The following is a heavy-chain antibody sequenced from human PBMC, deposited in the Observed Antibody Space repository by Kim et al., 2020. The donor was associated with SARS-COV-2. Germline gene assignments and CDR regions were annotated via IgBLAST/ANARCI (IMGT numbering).Heavy chain of an antibody. V-gene: IGHV4-59*08. D-gene: IGHD3-9*01. CDR2: IYYSGST. Sequence: SETLSLTCTVSGGSISSYYWSWIRQPPGKGLEWIGYIYYSGSTNYNPSLKSRVTISVDTSKNQFSLKLSSVTAADTAVYYCARQGKTYYDILTSYYLDYGMDVWGQGTTVTVSS. CDR1: GGSISSYY. J-gene: IGHJ6*02. CDR3: ARQGKTYYDILTSYYLDYGMDV.